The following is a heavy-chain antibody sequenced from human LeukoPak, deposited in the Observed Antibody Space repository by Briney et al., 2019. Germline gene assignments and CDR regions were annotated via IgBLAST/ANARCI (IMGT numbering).Heavy chain of an antibody. D-gene: IGHD3-22*01. V-gene: IGHV4-34*01. CDR3: AENYYDSSGIGGNAFDI. Sequence: PSETLSLTCAVYGGSFSGYYWSWIRQPPGKGLEWIGEINHSGSTNYNPSLKSLVTISVDTSKNQFSLKLSSVTAADTAVYYCAENYYDSSGIGGNAFDIWGQGTMVTVSS. CDR1: GGSFSGYY. CDR2: INHSGST. J-gene: IGHJ3*02.